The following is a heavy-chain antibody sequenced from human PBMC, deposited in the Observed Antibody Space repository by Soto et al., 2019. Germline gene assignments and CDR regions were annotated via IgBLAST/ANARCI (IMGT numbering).Heavy chain of an antibody. Sequence: SETLSLTCAVYGGSFSGYYWSWIRQSPGKGLEWIGEINHSGSTNYNPSLKSRVTISVDTPKNQFSLKLSSVTAADTAVYYCAKNWNWGSLVHWGQGTLVTVSS. J-gene: IGHJ4*02. D-gene: IGHD7-27*01. V-gene: IGHV4-34*01. CDR2: INHSGST. CDR3: AKNWNWGSLVH. CDR1: GGSFSGYY.